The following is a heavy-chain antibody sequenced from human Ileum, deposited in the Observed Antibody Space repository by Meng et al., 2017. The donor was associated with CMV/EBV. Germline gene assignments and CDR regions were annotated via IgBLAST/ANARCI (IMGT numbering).Heavy chain of an antibody. Sequence: QVQLVESGGGVVQPGGVLRFSCAASGFDFNSYAMHWVRQAPGKGLEWVAFVRFDGNNQAYADSVKGRFTISRDNSKNMLFLQMNSLGSEDTAVYYCAKVLWTVELGEAFDYWGQGTLGTVSS. D-gene: IGHD3/OR15-3a*01. J-gene: IGHJ4*02. CDR1: GFDFNSYA. CDR3: AKVLWTVELGEAFDY. V-gene: IGHV3-30*02. CDR2: VRFDGNNQ.